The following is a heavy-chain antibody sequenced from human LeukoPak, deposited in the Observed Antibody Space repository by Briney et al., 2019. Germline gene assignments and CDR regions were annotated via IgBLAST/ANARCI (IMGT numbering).Heavy chain of an antibody. D-gene: IGHD2-15*01. Sequence: SVWVSSAASLGTFSRYAISCVRQGPGQGLEWGGRIIPILGTANYGQKSQGRVTITTDESTSTAYMELSSLRSEDTAVYYCASLHGCSGGSCYSYFDYWGQGTLVTVSS. J-gene: IGHJ4*02. CDR3: ASLHGCSGGSCYSYFDY. V-gene: IGHV1-69*05. CDR2: IIPILGTA. CDR1: LGTFSRYA.